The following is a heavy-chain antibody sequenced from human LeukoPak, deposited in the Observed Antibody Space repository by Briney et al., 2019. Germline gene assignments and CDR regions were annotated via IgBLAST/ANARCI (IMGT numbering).Heavy chain of an antibody. V-gene: IGHV3-30-3*01. CDR1: GFTFSSYA. J-gene: IGHJ4*02. D-gene: IGHD3-16*02. CDR3: ARDLSDSVWGSYRWNYFDY. Sequence: GRSLRLSCAASGFTFSSYAMHWVRQAPGKGLEWVAVISYDGSNKYYADSVKGRFTISRDNSKNTLYLQMNSLRAEDTAVYYCARDLSDSVWGSYRWNYFDYWGQGTLVTVSS. CDR2: ISYDGSNK.